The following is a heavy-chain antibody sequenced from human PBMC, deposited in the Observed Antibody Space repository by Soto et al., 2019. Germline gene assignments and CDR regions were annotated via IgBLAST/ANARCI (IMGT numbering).Heavy chain of an antibody. Sequence: QVQLRESGPGVVKTSGTLSLTCVVSGGSISSTNWWTWVRQTPGKGLEWLGEIYHIGSHTYSPPLKGRATISVDKSNNQFSLRLGSVTAADTAVYYCATLPPRIVVTLLPIPTWGQGILVTVSS. CDR1: GGSISSTNW. D-gene: IGHD2-21*01. J-gene: IGHJ5*02. CDR3: ATLPPRIVVTLLPIPT. V-gene: IGHV4-4*02. CDR2: IYHIGSH.